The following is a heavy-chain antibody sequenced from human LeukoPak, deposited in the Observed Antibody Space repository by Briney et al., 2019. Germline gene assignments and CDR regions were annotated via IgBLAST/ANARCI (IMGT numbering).Heavy chain of an antibody. CDR3: ARSTPTDLPSNWFDP. J-gene: IGHJ5*02. CDR1: GGSISSGSYY. Sequence: SQTLSLTCTVSGGSISSGSYYWSWIRQPAGKGLEWIGRIYTSGSTNYNPSLKSRVTISVDTSKNQFSLELSSVTAADTAVYYCARSTPTDLPSNWFDPWGQGTLVTVSS. CDR2: IYTSGST. V-gene: IGHV4-61*02.